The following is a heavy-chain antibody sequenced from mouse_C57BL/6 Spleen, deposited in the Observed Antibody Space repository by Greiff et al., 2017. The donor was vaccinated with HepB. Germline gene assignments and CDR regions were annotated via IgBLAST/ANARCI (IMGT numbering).Heavy chain of an antibody. CDR3: ARAGSSPGYFDV. J-gene: IGHJ1*03. Sequence: VQLQQSGAELARPGASVKMSCKASGYTFTSYTMHWVKQRPGQGLEWIGYINPSSGYTKYNQKFKDKATLTADKSSSTDYMQLSSLTSEDSAVYYCARAGSSPGYFDVWGTGTTVTVSS. CDR1: GYTFTSYT. D-gene: IGHD1-1*01. CDR2: INPSSGYT. V-gene: IGHV1-4*01.